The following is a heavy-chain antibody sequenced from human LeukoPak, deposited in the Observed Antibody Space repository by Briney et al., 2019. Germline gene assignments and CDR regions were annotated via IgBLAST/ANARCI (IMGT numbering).Heavy chain of an antibody. Sequence: SETLSLPCTVSGGPISIGGDHWSWIRQHPGKGLEWIGYIYYSGSTYYNPSLKSQVTISVDTSKTQFSLKLSSGTAADTAVYYCARDTVTTARYYYYGMDVWGQGTTVTVSS. D-gene: IGHD4-11*01. CDR2: IYYSGST. CDR3: ARDTVTTARYYYYGMDV. J-gene: IGHJ6*02. CDR1: GGPISIGGDH. V-gene: IGHV4-31*01.